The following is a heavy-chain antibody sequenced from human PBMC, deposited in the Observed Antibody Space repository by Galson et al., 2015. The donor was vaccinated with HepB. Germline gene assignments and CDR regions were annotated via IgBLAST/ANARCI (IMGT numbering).Heavy chain of an antibody. V-gene: IGHV4-34*01. CDR2: INHSGST. CDR3: ARGGLRYFDWLPSKYYFDY. J-gene: IGHJ4*02. D-gene: IGHD3-9*01. Sequence: ETLSLTCAVYGGSFSGYYWSWIRQPPGKGLEWIGEINHSGSTNYNPSLKSRVTISVDTSKNQFSLKLSSVTAADTAVYYCARGGLRYFDWLPSKYYFDYWGQGTLVTVSS. CDR1: GGSFSGYY.